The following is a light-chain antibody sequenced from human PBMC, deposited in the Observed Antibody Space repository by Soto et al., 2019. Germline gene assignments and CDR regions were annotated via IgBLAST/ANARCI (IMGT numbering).Light chain of an antibody. V-gene: IGLV2-8*01. CDR3: NSHAGSDTFA. CDR2: EVS. CDR1: SRDGGGYNY. J-gene: IGLJ1*01. Sequence: GISRDGGGYNYVSWYPQHAGQAPSLVSYEVSKRPSGVLDRFSGSKSGNTATLTVSGLQSEDEADYYCNSHAGSDTFAVGTVTEVTLL.